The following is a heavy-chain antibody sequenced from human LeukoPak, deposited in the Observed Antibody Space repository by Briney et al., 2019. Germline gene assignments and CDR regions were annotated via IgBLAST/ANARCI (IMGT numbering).Heavy chain of an antibody. Sequence: SQTLSLTCTVSGGSISSGSYYWSWIRQPAGKGLEWIGRIYTSGSTNYNPSLKSRVTISVDTSKNQFSLKLSSVTAADTAVYHCARWTPGIAAAGIDYWGQGTLVTVSS. CDR3: ARWTPGIAAAGIDY. V-gene: IGHV4-61*02. J-gene: IGHJ4*02. CDR2: IYTSGST. CDR1: GGSISSGSYY. D-gene: IGHD6-13*01.